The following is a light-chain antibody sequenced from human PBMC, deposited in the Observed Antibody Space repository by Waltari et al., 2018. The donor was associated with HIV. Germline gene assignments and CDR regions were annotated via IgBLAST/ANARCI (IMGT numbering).Light chain of an antibody. J-gene: IGLJ2*01. Sequence: QSALTQPPSASGSPGQSVTISCTGTSSDVGGDNYLSWYQQHPGKAPKLMIYEVSKRPSGVPDRFSGSKSGNTASLTVSGLQAEDEADYYCSSYAGSNNLVFGGGTKLTVL. CDR3: SSYAGSNNLV. CDR1: SSDVGGDNY. CDR2: EVS. V-gene: IGLV2-8*01.